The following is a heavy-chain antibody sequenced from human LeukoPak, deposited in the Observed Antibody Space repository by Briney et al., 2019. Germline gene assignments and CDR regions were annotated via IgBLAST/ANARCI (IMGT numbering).Heavy chain of an antibody. CDR1: GGTFSSYA. J-gene: IGHJ3*02. CDR2: IIPILGIA. D-gene: IGHD1-1*01. CDR3: ARDGVPGTGNDAFDI. Sequence: GASVKVSCKASGGTFSSYAISWVRQAPGQGLEWMGRIIPILGIANYAQKFQGRVTITADKSTSTAYMELSSLRSEDTAVYYCARDGVPGTGNDAFDIWGQGTMVTVSS. V-gene: IGHV1-69*04.